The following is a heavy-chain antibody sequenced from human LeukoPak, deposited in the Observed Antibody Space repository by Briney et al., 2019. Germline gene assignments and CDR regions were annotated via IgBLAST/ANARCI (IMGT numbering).Heavy chain of an antibody. CDR3: AKGLPMAPTIIDY. Sequence: GGSLRLSCAASGFTLSRHPIFWVRQAPGKGLEWVAVISHDGGNKYYTDSVKDRFTVSRDNAKNSLYLQMNSLRAEDTAVYYCAKGLPMAPTIIDYWGQGTLVTVSS. J-gene: IGHJ4*02. D-gene: IGHD5-24*01. V-gene: IGHV3-30*04. CDR2: ISHDGGNK. CDR1: GFTLSRHP.